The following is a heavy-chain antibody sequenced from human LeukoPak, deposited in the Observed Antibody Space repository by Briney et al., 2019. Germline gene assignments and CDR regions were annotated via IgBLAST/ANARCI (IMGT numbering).Heavy chain of an antibody. J-gene: IGHJ4*02. CDR1: GFTFSSYG. CDR3: AKDGDSYYFNY. CDR2: ISYDGSNK. Sequence: GRALRLSCAASGFTFSSYGMHGVRQAPGKGLEWVAVISYDGSNKYYADSVKGRLTISRDNSKNTLYLQMNRLRAEDTAVYYCAKDGDSYYFNYWGQGTLVTVSS. V-gene: IGHV3-30*18. D-gene: IGHD7-27*01.